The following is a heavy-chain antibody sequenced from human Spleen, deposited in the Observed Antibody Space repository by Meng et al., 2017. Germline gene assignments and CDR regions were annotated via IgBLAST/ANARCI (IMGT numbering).Heavy chain of an antibody. D-gene: IGHD6-13*01. CDR1: GFTFSSYE. V-gene: IGHV3-48*03. CDR3: ASRLTRYSTAYY. J-gene: IGHJ4*02. CDR2: ISSSGSTR. Sequence: SCAASGFTFSSYEMNWVRQAPGKGREGVAYISSSGSTRYYADSVKGRFTISRDNAKNSLYLQMNRLRAEDTAVYYCASRLTRYSTAYYWGQGTLVTVSS.